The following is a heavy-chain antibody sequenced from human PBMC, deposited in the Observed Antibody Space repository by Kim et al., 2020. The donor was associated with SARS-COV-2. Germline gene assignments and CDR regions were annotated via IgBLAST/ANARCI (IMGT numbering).Heavy chain of an antibody. CDR3: ARNYYDSSGYLDY. D-gene: IGHD3-22*01. J-gene: IGHJ4*02. Sequence: YVDSVKGRFTISRDNAKNSLYLQMNSLRAEDTAVYYCARNYYDSSGYLDYWGQGTLVTVSS. V-gene: IGHV3-7*01.